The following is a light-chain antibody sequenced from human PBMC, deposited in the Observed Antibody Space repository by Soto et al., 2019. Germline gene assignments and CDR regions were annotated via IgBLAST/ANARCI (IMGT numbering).Light chain of an antibody. CDR3: APWHDTLNPVV. J-gene: IGLJ2*01. CDR2: STN. CDR1: NSNIGSNT. V-gene: IGLV1-44*01. Sequence: QSVLTQPPSASGTPGQRVTISCSGSNSNIGSNTVDWYQQFPGTAPKLLIHSTNQRPSGVPDRFSGSKSGTSVSLAISGLQSDDQADYSCAPWHDTLNPVVFRGGTKLTVL.